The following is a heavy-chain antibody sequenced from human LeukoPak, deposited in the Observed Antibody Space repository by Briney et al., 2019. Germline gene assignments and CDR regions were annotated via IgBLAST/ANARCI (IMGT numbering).Heavy chain of an antibody. V-gene: IGHV3-74*01. CDR3: ASQVVGAAFDP. CDR1: GFTFSGYW. D-gene: IGHD2-15*01. Sequence: PGGSLRPSCVASGFTFSGYWMHWVRQPPGKGLVWVSRIKSDGSMTNYADSVKGRFTISRDNAKNTLYLQMNSLRAEDTAVYYCASQVVGAAFDPWGQGTLVTVSS. CDR2: IKSDGSMT. J-gene: IGHJ5*02.